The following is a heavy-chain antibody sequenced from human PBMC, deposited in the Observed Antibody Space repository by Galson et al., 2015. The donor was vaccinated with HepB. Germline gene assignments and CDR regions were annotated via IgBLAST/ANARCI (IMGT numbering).Heavy chain of an antibody. Sequence: SVKVSCKASGYTFTSYLMHWVRQAPGQGLEWVGMINPRGASATYAQRFQDRITMTTDTSTSTAHMELSSLRSEDTAVYFCARGRGYSGYEGSTIDYWGLGTLITVSS. J-gene: IGHJ4*02. CDR1: GYTFTSYL. CDR2: INPRGASA. CDR3: ARGRGYSGYEGSTIDY. D-gene: IGHD5-12*01. V-gene: IGHV1-46*01.